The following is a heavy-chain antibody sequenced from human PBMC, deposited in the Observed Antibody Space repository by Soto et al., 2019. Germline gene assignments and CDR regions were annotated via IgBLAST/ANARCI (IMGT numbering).Heavy chain of an antibody. CDR1: GYTFSDYF. CDR3: ARVELSFDPPPFPYPLL. CDR2: SNPSTGGT. V-gene: IGHV1-2*02. D-gene: IGHD1-7*01. Sequence: AAAVKVSCKTSGYTFSDYFIHRERQAPGQGDEGVGGSNPSTGGTTYAQRVHERVTMNKDTYISEAYMEQSKLRDDDGDGYNWARVELSFDPPPFPYPLLWGRGTLVTVSS. J-gene: IGHJ4*02.